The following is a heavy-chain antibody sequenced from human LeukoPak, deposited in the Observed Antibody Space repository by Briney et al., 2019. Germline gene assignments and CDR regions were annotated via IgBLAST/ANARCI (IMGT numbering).Heavy chain of an antibody. V-gene: IGHV4-59*01. CDR1: GGSLSSYY. Sequence: YETLSVTRTVSGGSLSSYYWSWIRQPPGKGLEWIGYIYYSGSTTYNPSLVSRVTISVDTSKNRFSLKLSSVTAADTAVYYCARVFYYGSGTFDLWGRGTLAPVSS. D-gene: IGHD3-10*01. J-gene: IGHJ2*01. CDR3: ARVFYYGSGTFDL. CDR2: IYYSGST.